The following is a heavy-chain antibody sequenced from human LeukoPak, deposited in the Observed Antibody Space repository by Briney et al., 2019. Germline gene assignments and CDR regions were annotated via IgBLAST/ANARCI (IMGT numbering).Heavy chain of an antibody. J-gene: IGHJ4*02. CDR1: GFTFSSYA. D-gene: IGHD3-9*01. CDR2: ISGSGGST. Sequence: PGGSLRLSCAASGFTFSSYAMSWVRQAPGKGLEWVSAISGSGGSTYYADSVKGRFTISRDNSKNTLYLQMNSLRAEDTAVYYCAKEGPPYYDILTGYYSGYFDYWGQGTLVTVSS. CDR3: AKEGPPYYDILTGYYSGYFDY. V-gene: IGHV3-23*01.